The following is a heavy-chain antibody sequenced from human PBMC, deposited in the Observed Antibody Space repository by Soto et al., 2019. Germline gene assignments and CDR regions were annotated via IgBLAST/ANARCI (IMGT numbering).Heavy chain of an antibody. CDR2: IIPIFGTA. V-gene: IGHV1-69*05. J-gene: IGHJ4*02. Sequence: SVKVSCKASGGTFSSYAISWVRQAPGQGLEWMGGIIPIFGTANYAQKFQGRVTVTTDTSTSTAYMEVGSLRSDDTAVYYCARTCRSGGSCYLEYWGEGTLVTVSS. D-gene: IGHD2-15*01. CDR1: GGTFSSYA. CDR3: ARTCRSGGSCYLEY.